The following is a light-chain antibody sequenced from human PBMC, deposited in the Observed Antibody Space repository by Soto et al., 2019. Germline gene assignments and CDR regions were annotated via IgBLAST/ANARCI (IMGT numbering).Light chain of an antibody. CDR1: QTINNW. Sequence: DIQMTQSPSTLPASVGDRVTITCRASQTINNWLAWYQQKPGKAPKLLIYKTSTLESGVPSRFXGGGSGTELALPISCLQPDDFATYYCQQYSSYSVYSFGQGTKGEIK. CDR2: KTS. J-gene: IGKJ2*01. V-gene: IGKV1-5*03. CDR3: QQYSSYSVYS.